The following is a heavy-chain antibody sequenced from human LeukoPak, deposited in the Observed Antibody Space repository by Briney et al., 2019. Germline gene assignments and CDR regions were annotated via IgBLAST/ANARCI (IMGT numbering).Heavy chain of an antibody. CDR1: GGSISSYY. D-gene: IGHD3-10*01. CDR3: ARLVRGVVDY. Sequence: PSETLSLTCTVSGGSISSYYWSWIRQPPGKGLEWIGYIYYSGSTNYNPSLKSRVTISVDTSKNQFSLKLSSVTAADTAVYYCARLVRGVVDYWGQGTLVIVSS. V-gene: IGHV4-59*01. CDR2: IYYSGST. J-gene: IGHJ4*02.